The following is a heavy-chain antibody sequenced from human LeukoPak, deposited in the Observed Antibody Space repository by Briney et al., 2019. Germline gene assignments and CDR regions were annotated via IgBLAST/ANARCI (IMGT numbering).Heavy chain of an antibody. CDR1: GFTFGDYA. CDR2: IRSKAYGGTT. CDR3: TRGYYDSSGYSSPPPCSY. J-gene: IGHJ4*02. D-gene: IGHD3-22*01. Sequence: GGSLRLSCTASGFTFGDYAMSWVRQAPGKGLEWVGFIRSKAYGGTTEYAASVKGRFTISRDDSKSIAYLQMNSLKTEDTAVYYCTRGYYDSSGYSSPPPCSYWGQGTLVTVSS. V-gene: IGHV3-49*04.